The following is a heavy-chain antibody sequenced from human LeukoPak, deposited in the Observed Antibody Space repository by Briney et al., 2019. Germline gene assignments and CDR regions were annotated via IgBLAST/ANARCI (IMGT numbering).Heavy chain of an antibody. CDR3: ARGRGYDSSCYYYGYFDY. J-gene: IGHJ4*02. CDR2: IYYSGSI. CDR1: GGSISSYH. V-gene: IGHV4-59*12. D-gene: IGHD3-22*01. Sequence: PSETLSLTCTVSGGSISSYHCSWIRQPPPKGQEWVGYIYYSGSIDYNPSLKSRVTISLDTSKNQFSLKLSSVTAADTAVYYCARGRGYDSSCYYYGYFDYWGQGTLVTVSS.